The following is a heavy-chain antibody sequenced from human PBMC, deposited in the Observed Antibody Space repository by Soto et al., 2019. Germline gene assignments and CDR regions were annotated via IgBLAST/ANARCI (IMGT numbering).Heavy chain of an antibody. Sequence: QVQLQQWGAGLLKPSETLSLTCAVSGCSFSGYYWSWIRQAPGKWLEWIWEINLSCSTNYNPSLKSRVTISVDTSKHQSSLKLSSVTAADTAVYYCARGFRGAPFDYWGQGTLVTVSS. V-gene: IGHV4-34*01. J-gene: IGHJ4*02. CDR2: INLSCST. CDR3: ARGFRGAPFDY. CDR1: GCSFSGYY. D-gene: IGHD3-16*01.